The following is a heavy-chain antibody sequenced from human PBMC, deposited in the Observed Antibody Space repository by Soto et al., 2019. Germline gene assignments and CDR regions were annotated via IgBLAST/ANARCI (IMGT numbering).Heavy chain of an antibody. CDR1: GGSFSGYY. CDR2: INHSGST. CDR3: ARPVVVAPVANV. Sequence: SETLSLTCAVYGGSFSGYYWSWIRQPPGKGLEWIGEINHSGSTNYHPSLKSRVTISVDTSKNSFSLNLTSVTAADTAVYFCARPVVVAPVANVWGQGALVTVSS. V-gene: IGHV4-34*01. D-gene: IGHD2-21*01. J-gene: IGHJ4*02.